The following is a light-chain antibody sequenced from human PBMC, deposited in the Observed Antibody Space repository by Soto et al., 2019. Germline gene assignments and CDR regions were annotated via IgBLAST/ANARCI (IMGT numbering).Light chain of an antibody. Sequence: DIVMTQSPDSLAVSLGERATINCKSSRSVLYSSNNKNYLAWYQQKPGQPPKLLVFWASSRESGVPDRFSGGGSGTDFTLTISSLQAEDLAVYYCQQYYNTPVSFGQGTKLEIK. CDR1: RSVLYSSNNKNY. V-gene: IGKV4-1*01. J-gene: IGKJ2*01. CDR3: QQYYNTPVS. CDR2: WAS.